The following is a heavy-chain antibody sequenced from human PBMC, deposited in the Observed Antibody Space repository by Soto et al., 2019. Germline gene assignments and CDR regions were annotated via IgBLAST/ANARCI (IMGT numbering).Heavy chain of an antibody. J-gene: IGHJ6*02. V-gene: IGHV1-24*01. CDR3: ATGRRAHYYSGMAV. CDR2: FDPEDGET. Sequence: QVQLVQSGDEVKKPGASVKVSCKVSGYTLTESSMHWVRQAPGKGLEWMGGFDPEDGETIYAQKFQDRVTMTEDTSTDTAYMELRSLRSEETAVYYCATGRRAHYYSGMAVWGQGTTVTVSS. CDR1: GYTLTESS.